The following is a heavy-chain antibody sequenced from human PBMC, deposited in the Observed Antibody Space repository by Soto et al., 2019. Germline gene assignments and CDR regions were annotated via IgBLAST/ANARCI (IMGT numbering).Heavy chain of an antibody. J-gene: IGHJ4*02. CDR2: IFYSGDT. V-gene: IGHV4-31*03. CDR3: ARQFLSASYYCPSGKYSVGHFDY. CDR1: GDSISTNAYY. Sequence: PSETLSLTCSVSGDSISTNAYYWTWIRQHPAKGLEWLGYIFYSGDTYYNPSLKSRVTISIDTSQKEFSLRLTSVTAADTAVYYCARQFLSASYYCPSGKYSVGHFDYWGQGILVT. D-gene: IGHD3-10*01.